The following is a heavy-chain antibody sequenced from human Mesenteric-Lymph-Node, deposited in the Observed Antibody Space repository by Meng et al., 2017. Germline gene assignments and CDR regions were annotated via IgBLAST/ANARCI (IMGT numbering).Heavy chain of an antibody. CDR3: ATGLSWWLRLL. J-gene: IGHJ4*02. D-gene: IGHD5-12*01. Sequence: QVDLVEAGGEVKKPGALVKVSCKASEYTLTSYDINWVRQATGEGLEWMGWMNPNSGNTGYAQKFQGRVTMTRNTAISTAYMELRSLRSEDTAVYYCATGLSWWLRLLWGQGTLVTVFS. CDR1: EYTLTSYD. CDR2: MNPNSGNT. V-gene: IGHV1-8*01.